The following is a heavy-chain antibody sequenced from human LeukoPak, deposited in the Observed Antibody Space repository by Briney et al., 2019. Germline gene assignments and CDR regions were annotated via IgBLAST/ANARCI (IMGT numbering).Heavy chain of an antibody. CDR3: ARRGVYYYDSSGRANYYFDY. J-gene: IGHJ4*02. D-gene: IGHD3-22*01. CDR1: GYTFTSNG. Sequence: GASVKVSCKASGYTFTSNGISWVRQAPGQGLEWMGWISAYNGNTNYAQKLQGRVTMTTDTSTNTAYMELRSLRSDDTAMYYCARRGVYYYDSSGRANYYFDYWGQGTLVTVSS. V-gene: IGHV1-18*01. CDR2: ISAYNGNT.